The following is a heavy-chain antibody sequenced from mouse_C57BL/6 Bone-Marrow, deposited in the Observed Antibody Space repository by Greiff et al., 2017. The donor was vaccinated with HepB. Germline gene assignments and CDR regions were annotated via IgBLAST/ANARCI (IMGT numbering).Heavy chain of an antibody. CDR2: ISDGGSYT. CDR3: ARDSYDYDFDY. V-gene: IGHV5-4*01. CDR1: GFTFSSYA. Sequence: EVHLVESGGGLVKPGGSLKLSCAASGFTFSSYAMSWVRQTPEKRLEWVATISDGGSYTYYPDNVKGRFTISRDNAKNNLYLQMSHLKSEDTAMYYCARDSYDYDFDYWGQGTTLTVSS. J-gene: IGHJ2*01. D-gene: IGHD2-4*01.